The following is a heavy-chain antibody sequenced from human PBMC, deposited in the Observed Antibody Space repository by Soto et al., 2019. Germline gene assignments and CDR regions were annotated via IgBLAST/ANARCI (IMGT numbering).Heavy chain of an antibody. D-gene: IGHD3-22*01. V-gene: IGHV3-21*02. CDR2: ICSSSTFK. CDR3: ARDPPLSMIVVVGVDDF. CDR1: GFTFSNYN. Sequence: EVQLVESGGGLVKPGGSLRLSCAASGFTFSNYNMNWVRQAPGKGLEWVSSICSSSTFKNYADSVKGRFTISRDNDKNSVYLHMSSLGAEDTAVYYCARDPPLSMIVVVGVDDFWGQGTLVTVSS. J-gene: IGHJ4*02.